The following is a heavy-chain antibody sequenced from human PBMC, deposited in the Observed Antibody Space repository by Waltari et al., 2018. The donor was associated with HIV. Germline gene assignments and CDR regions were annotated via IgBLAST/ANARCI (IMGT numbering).Heavy chain of an antibody. CDR2: INAGNGNT. D-gene: IGHD3-9*01. CDR1: GYTFTSYA. Sequence: QVQLVQSGAEVKKPGASVKVSCKASGYTFTSYAMHWVRQAPGQRLEWMGWINAGNGNTKYSQKFQGRVTITRDTSASTAYMELSSLRSEDTAVYYCARDRDYDILTGSTYGGGWFDPWGQGTLVTVSS. CDR3: ARDRDYDILTGSTYGGGWFDP. J-gene: IGHJ5*02. V-gene: IGHV1-3*01.